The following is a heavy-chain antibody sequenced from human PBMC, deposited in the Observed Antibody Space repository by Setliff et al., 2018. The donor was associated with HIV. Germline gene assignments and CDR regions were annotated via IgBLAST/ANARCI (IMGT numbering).Heavy chain of an antibody. CDR2: ITDSGNT. CDR1: GASISSYY. V-gene: IGHV4-59*12. D-gene: IGHD3-3*01. CDR3: ARGGLRQWNGF. J-gene: IGHJ4*02. Sequence: PSETLSLTCNVSGASISSYYWTWIRQSPGNRLEWLGYITDSGNTNYNPSLRRRVTISADTSKNQFSLRLTSVTAADTGVYYCARGGLRQWNGFWGQGTLVTVSS.